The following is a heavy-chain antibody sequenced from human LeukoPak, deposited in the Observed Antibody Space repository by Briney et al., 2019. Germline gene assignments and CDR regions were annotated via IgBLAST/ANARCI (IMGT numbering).Heavy chain of an antibody. V-gene: IGHV4-4*09. J-gene: IGHJ4*02. D-gene: IGHD3-3*01. CDR3: ARHLNDFWSGYYYFDY. Sequence: SETLSLTCTVSGGSISSYYWSWIRQPPGKGLEWIGYIYTSGSTNYNPSLKSRVTISADTSKNQFSLKLSSVTAADTAVYYCARHLNDFWSGYYYFDYWGQGTLVTVSS. CDR1: GGSISSYY. CDR2: IYTSGST.